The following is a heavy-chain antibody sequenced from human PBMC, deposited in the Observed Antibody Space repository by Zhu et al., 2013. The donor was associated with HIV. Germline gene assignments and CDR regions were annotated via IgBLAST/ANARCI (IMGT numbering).Heavy chain of an antibody. CDR3: ARAPGDIVVVPAAMSSYYYYYGMDV. V-gene: IGHV1-69*01. Sequence: QVQLVQSGAEVKKPGSSVKVSCKASGGTFSSYAISWVRQAPGQGLEWMGGIIPILGIANYAQKFQGRVTITADESTSTAYMELSSLRSEDTAVYYCARAPGDIVVVPAAMSSYYYYYGMDVWGQGTTVTVSS. CDR2: IIPILGIA. J-gene: IGHJ6*02. D-gene: IGHD2-2*01. CDR1: GGTFSSYA.